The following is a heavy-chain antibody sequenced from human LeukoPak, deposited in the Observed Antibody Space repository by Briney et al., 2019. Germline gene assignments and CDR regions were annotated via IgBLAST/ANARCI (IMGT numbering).Heavy chain of an antibody. CDR3: ARAYGDLYFVY. CDR1: GGSIITYH. CDR2: IYSSGRT. V-gene: IGHV4-4*07. D-gene: IGHD4-17*01. Sequence: SETLSLTCTVSGGSIITYHWSWIRQPAGKGLEWIGRIYSSGRTSYNPSLKSRVTMSVDTSKNQFSLNLTSVTAADTAVYFCARAYGDLYFVYWGPGILVTVSS. J-gene: IGHJ4*02.